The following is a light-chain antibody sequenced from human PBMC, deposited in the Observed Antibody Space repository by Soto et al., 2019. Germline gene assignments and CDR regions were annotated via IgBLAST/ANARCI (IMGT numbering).Light chain of an antibody. J-gene: IGLJ2*01. CDR3: LSYFSTNVV. Sequence: NFMLTQAHSVSESPGKTVNISCTRSSGSNASTYVQWLQHRPGSAPTTVIYEDSKRPSGVPDRFSGSIDSSSNSASLTISGLKSEDEADYYCLSYFSTNVVFGGGTKLTVL. CDR1: SGSNASTY. CDR2: EDS. V-gene: IGLV6-57*03.